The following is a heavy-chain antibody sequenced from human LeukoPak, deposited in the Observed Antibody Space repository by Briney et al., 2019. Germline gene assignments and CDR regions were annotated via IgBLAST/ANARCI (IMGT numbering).Heavy chain of an antibody. V-gene: IGHV3-33*01. CDR2: IWYDGSNK. CDR3: ARGYDYGDYGVVE. D-gene: IGHD4-17*01. J-gene: IGHJ4*02. CDR1: GFTFSSYG. Sequence: PGGFLRLSCAASGFTFSSYGMHWVRQAPGKGLEWVAVIWYDGSNKYYSDSVRGRFTISRDNSKNTLYLQMNSLRAEDTAVYYCARGYDYGDYGVVEWGQGTLVTVSS.